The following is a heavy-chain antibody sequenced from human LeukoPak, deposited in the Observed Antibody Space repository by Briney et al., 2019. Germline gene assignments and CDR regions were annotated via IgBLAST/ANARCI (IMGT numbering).Heavy chain of an antibody. CDR1: GGSVSSGSYY. V-gene: IGHV4-61*01. J-gene: IGHJ3*02. CDR2: IYYSGST. Sequence: SETLSLTCTVSGGSVSSGSYYWSWIRQPPGKGLEWIGYIYYSGSTNYNPSLKSRVTISVDTSKNQFSLKLSSVTAADTAVYYCARLFGGWNAFDIWGQGTMVTVSS. D-gene: IGHD3-16*01. CDR3: ARLFGGWNAFDI.